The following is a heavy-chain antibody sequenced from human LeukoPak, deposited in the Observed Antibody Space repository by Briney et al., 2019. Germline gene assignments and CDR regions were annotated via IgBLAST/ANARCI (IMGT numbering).Heavy chain of an antibody. J-gene: IGHJ3*01. CDR3: AKVINMIRGVDAFDF. D-gene: IGHD3-10*01. CDR2: ISGSAGTT. V-gene: IGHV3-23*01. Sequence: GGSLRLSCAAPGFTFSSYAMNWVRQAPGKGLEWVSGISGSAGTTYYADSVKGRFTISRDNSKNTLYLQIDSLRADDTALYYCAKVINMIRGVDAFDFWGQGTMVTVSS. CDR1: GFTFSSYA.